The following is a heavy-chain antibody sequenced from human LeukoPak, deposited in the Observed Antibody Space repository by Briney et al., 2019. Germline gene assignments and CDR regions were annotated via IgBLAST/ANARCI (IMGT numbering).Heavy chain of an antibody. CDR3: ARDVPSSSWFYYYYYYMDV. D-gene: IGHD6-13*01. J-gene: IGHJ6*03. CDR1: GFTFSTYN. V-gene: IGHV3-7*01. CDR2: IKQDGSEK. Sequence: GGSLRLSCAASGFTFSTYNMNWVRQAPGKGLEWVANIKQDGSEKYYVDSVKGRFTISRDNAKNSLYLQMNSLRAEDTAVYYCARDVPSSSWFYYYYYYMDVWGKGTTVTVSS.